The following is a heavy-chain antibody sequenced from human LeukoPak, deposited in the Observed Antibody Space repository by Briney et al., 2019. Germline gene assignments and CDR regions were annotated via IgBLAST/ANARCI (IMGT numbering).Heavy chain of an antibody. V-gene: IGHV3-7*01. Sequence: ETLSLTCTVSGGSINSGNYYWSWVRQAPGKGLEWVANIKGDGSEKSFVDSVKGRFTISRDNAKDSLYLQMNSLRAEDTAVYYCARDWSDAYQLPIDNWGQGTLVIVSS. CDR3: ARDWSDAYQLPIDN. D-gene: IGHD2-2*01. CDR1: GGSINSGNYY. CDR2: IKGDGSEK. J-gene: IGHJ4*02.